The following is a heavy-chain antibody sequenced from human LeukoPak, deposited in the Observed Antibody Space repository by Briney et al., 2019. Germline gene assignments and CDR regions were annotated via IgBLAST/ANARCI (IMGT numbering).Heavy chain of an antibody. V-gene: IGHV3-21*01. J-gene: IGHJ4*02. CDR2: ISSSSSYI. Sequence: PGGSLRLSCAASGFTFSSYSMNWVRQAPGKGLEWVSSISSSSSYIYYADSVKGRFTISRDNAKNSLYLQMNSLRAEDTAVYYCARTLYGSGSYYNFGYWGQGTLVTVPS. CDR1: GFTFSSYS. CDR3: ARTLYGSGSYYNFGY. D-gene: IGHD3-10*01.